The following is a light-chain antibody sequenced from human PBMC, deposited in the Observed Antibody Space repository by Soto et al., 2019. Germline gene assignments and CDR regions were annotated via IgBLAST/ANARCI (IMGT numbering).Light chain of an antibody. J-gene: IGKJ3*01. V-gene: IGKV3-15*01. CDR1: QSVSSN. CDR3: QQYNNWPVT. CDR2: GAS. Sequence: ELVMTQSPATLSVSPGERATLSCRASQSVSSNLAWYQQKPGQAPRLLIYGASTRATGIPARFSGSGSGTVFTLTISSLQSEDFAVYYCQQYNNWPVTFGPGTKWISN.